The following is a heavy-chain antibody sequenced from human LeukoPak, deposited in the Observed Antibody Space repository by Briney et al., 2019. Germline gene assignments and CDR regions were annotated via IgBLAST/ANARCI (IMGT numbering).Heavy chain of an antibody. CDR3: ARVNYDFWSGYYVY. CDR2: ISAYNGYT. CDR1: GYTFTSYG. V-gene: IGHV1-18*01. D-gene: IGHD3-3*01. J-gene: IGHJ4*02. Sequence: ASVKVSCKASGYTFTSYGISWVRQAPGQGLEWMGCISAYNGYTNYPQKLQGRVTMTTDTPTSTAYMELRSLRSDDTAVYYCARVNYDFWSGYYVYWGQGTLVTVSS.